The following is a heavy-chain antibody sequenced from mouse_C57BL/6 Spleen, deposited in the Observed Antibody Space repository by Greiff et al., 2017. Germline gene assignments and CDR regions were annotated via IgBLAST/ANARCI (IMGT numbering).Heavy chain of an antibody. D-gene: IGHD2-4*01. CDR3: ARERGLRDWYFDV. CDR2: INYDGSST. Sequence: DVKLVESEGGLVQPGSSMKLSCTASGFTFSDYYMAWVRQVPEKGLEWVANINYDGSSTYYLDSLKSRFIISRDNAKNILYLQMSRLKSEDTATYYCARERGLRDWYFDVWGTGTTVTVSS. V-gene: IGHV5-16*01. J-gene: IGHJ1*03. CDR1: GFTFSDYY.